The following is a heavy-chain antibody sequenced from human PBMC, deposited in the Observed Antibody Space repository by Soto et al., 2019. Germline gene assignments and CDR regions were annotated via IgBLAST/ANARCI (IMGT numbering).Heavy chain of an antibody. Sequence: GGSLRLSCAASGFTFSSYEMDWVRQAPGKGPEWVAYINSGGSSIYYGDSVKGRFTISRDNAKNSLYLQMNSLRAEDTAVYYCAKEKSVTNSGYDAFDIWGQGTMVTVSS. CDR1: GFTFSSYE. CDR3: AKEKSVTNSGYDAFDI. D-gene: IGHD6-25*01. J-gene: IGHJ3*02. CDR2: INSGGSSI. V-gene: IGHV3-48*03.